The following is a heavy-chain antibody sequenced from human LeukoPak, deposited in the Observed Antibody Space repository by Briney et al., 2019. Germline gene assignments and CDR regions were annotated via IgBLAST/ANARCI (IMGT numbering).Heavy chain of an antibody. D-gene: IGHD3-22*01. CDR3: ARDETMIVVDTDAFDI. J-gene: IGHJ3*02. CDR1: GFTFSSYS. V-gene: IGHV3-21*01. Sequence: KSGGSLRLSCAASGFTFSSYSMNWVRQAPGKGLEWVSSISSSSSYIYYADSVKGRFTISRDNAKNSLYLQMNSLRAEDPAVYYCARDETMIVVDTDAFDIWGQGTMVTVSS. CDR2: ISSSSSYI.